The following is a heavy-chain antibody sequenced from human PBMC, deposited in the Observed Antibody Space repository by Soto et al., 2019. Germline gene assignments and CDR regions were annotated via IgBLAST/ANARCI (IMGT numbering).Heavy chain of an antibody. CDR2: ISPYNGTT. V-gene: IGHV1-18*01. CDR1: GYTFTNND. Sequence: ASVKVSCKASGYTFTNNDVTWVRQATGQGLEWMGWISPYNGTTKYAEKFQGEMTMTTDTATSTAYMDLRSLRSDDTAVYYCARDGERDTGLNFYYYLHGMDAWGQGTRVTVSS. CDR3: ARDGERDTGLNFYYYLHGMDA. D-gene: IGHD1-1*01. J-gene: IGHJ6*02.